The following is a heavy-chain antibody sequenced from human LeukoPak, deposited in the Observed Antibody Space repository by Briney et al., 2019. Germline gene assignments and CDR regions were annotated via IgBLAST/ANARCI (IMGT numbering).Heavy chain of an antibody. CDR3: ARQRGYSYGYIDY. CDR1: GFTFSSYS. Sequence: PGGSLRLSCAASGFTFSSYSMNWVRQAPGKGLEWVSSISSSSSYIYYADSVKGRFTISGDNAKNSLYLQMNSLRAEDTAVYYCARQRGYSYGYIDYWGQGTLVTVSS. J-gene: IGHJ4*02. D-gene: IGHD5-18*01. CDR2: ISSSSSYI. V-gene: IGHV3-21*01.